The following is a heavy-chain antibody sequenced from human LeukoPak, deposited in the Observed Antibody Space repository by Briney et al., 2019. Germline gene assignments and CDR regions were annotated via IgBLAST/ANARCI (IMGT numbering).Heavy chain of an antibody. CDR3: ARVPPSYVPDY. D-gene: IGHD5-18*01. CDR2: IKQDGSEK. Sequence: GGSLRLSCAASGFTFSSYWMSWVRQAPGKGLEWVANIKQDGSEKYYVDSVKGRFTISRDNAKNSLYLQMNSLRNEDTAVYYCARVPPSYVPDYWGQGTLVTVAS. CDR1: GFTFSSYW. V-gene: IGHV3-7*01. J-gene: IGHJ4*02.